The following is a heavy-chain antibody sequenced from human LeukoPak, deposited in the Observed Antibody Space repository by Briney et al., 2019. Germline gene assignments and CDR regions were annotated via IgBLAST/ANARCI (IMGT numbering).Heavy chain of an antibody. CDR1: GFIFSDYY. V-gene: IGHV3-11*01. Sequence: GGSLRLSCAASGFIFSDYYMSWIRQAPGKGLEWVSYISSSGSTMYYTDSVKGRFTISRDNAKNSLYLQMNGLRAEDTALYYCARGYFVRNDYWGQGTLVTVSS. D-gene: IGHD3-10*02. CDR2: ISSSGSTM. J-gene: IGHJ4*02. CDR3: ARGYFVRNDY.